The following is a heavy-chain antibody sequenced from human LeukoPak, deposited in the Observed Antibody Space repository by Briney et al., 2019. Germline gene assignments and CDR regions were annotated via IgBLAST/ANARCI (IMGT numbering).Heavy chain of an antibody. CDR2: ISSSGSTI. D-gene: IGHD3-22*01. V-gene: IGHV3-11*01. CDR3: AKVFAPAGYYDSSGYSLFDY. J-gene: IGHJ4*02. CDR1: GFTFSDYY. Sequence: GGSLRLSCAASGFTFSDYYMSWIRQAPGKGLEWVSYISSSGSTIYYADSVKGRFTISRDNAKNSLYLQMNSLRAEDTAVYYCAKVFAPAGYYDSSGYSLFDYWGQGTLVTVSS.